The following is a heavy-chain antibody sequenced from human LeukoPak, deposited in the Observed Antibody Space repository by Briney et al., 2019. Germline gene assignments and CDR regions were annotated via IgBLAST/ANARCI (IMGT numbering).Heavy chain of an antibody. V-gene: IGHV3-30*02. J-gene: IGHJ4*02. D-gene: IGHD1-1*01. Sequence: GGSLRLSCAASGFTFSSYGMDWVRQAPGKGLEWVAYIRYGGSNKNYADSVKGRFTISRDNSKNTLYLQMNSLRAEDTAVYYCARDLGGTDQPYYFDYWGQGTLVTVSS. CDR1: GFTFSSYG. CDR3: ARDLGGTDQPYYFDY. CDR2: IRYGGSNK.